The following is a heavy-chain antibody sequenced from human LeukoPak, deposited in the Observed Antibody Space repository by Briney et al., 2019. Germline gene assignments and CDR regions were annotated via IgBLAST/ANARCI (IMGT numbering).Heavy chain of an antibody. D-gene: IGHD5-18*01. Sequence: GGSLRLSCAASELTLSSNYMSWIRQAPGRGLEWVSFIYSGGSTYYADSVKGRFTISRDNSKNTLYLQMNSLRAEDTAVYYCARARDTAMENDAFDIWGQGTMVTVSS. J-gene: IGHJ3*02. CDR2: IYSGGST. CDR1: ELTLSSNY. CDR3: ARARDTAMENDAFDI. V-gene: IGHV3-66*01.